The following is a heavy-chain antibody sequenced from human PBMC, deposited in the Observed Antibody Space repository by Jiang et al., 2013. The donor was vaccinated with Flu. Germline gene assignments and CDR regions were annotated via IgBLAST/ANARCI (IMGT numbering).Heavy chain of an antibody. V-gene: IGHV7-4-1*02. J-gene: IGHJ5*02. CDR1: GYTFTSYA. CDR3: AREMSGVVAATRRWFDP. Sequence: QSGSELKKPGASVKVSCKASGYTFTSYAMNWVRQAPGQGLEWMGWINTNTGNPTYAQGFTGRFVFSLDTSVSTAYLQISSLKAEDTAVYYCAREMSGVVAATRRWFDPWGQGTLVTVSS. CDR2: INTNTGNP. D-gene: IGHD2-15*01.